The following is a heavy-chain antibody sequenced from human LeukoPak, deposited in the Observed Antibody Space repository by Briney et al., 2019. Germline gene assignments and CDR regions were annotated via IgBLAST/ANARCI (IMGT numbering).Heavy chain of an antibody. CDR1: GYTFTGYY. V-gene: IGHV1-2*02. CDR2: INPNSGGT. D-gene: IGHD6-13*01. CDR3: ARDSRGIAAAGPKDSGY. Sequence: GASVKVSCKASGYTFTGYYIHWMRQAPGQGLEWMGWINPNSGGTNYAQKFQVRVTMTRDTSTSTAYMELRSLRSDDTAVYYCARDSRGIAAAGPKDSGYWGQGTLVTVSS. J-gene: IGHJ4*02.